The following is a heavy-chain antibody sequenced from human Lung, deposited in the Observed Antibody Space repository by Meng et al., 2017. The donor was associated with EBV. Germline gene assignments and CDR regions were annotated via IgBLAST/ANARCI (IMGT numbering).Heavy chain of an antibody. CDR3: ARDQGAWFGEAPRFDY. CDR1: GHTCTNYA. V-gene: IGHV1-3*01. D-gene: IGHD3-10*01. J-gene: IGHJ4*02. Sequence: QVGGSAGEVKKPGASVSVCCKASGHTCTNYAMQWVRQAPGQRLEWMGWINAGNGNTKYSQKFQGRVTITRDTSASTAYMELSSLRSEDTAVYYCARDQGAWFGEAPRFDYWGQGTLVTVSS. CDR2: INAGNGNT.